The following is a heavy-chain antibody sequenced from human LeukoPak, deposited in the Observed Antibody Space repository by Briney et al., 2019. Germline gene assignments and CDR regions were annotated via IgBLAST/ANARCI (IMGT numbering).Heavy chain of an antibody. D-gene: IGHD4-17*01. Sequence: GASVKVSCKASGYTFTGYYMHWVRQAPGQGLGWMGWSNPNSGGTNYAQKFQARVTMTRDTSISTAYMELSRLRSDDTAVYYCKYGDYEDVDYWGQGTLVTVSS. J-gene: IGHJ4*02. CDR1: GYTFTGYY. V-gene: IGHV1-2*02. CDR3: KYGDYEDVDY. CDR2: SNPNSGGT.